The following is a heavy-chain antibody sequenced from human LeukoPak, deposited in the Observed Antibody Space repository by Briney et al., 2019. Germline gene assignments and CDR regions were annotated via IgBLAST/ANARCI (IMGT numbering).Heavy chain of an antibody. CDR3: ARAPPYDILTMGRNNWFDP. V-gene: IGHV1-69*04. J-gene: IGHJ5*02. Sequence: ASVKVSCKASGGTFSSYAISWVRRAPGQGLEWMGRIIPILGIANYAQKFQGRVTITADKSTSTAYMELSSLRSEDTAVYYCARAPPYDILTMGRNNWFDPWGQGTLVTVSS. CDR2: IIPILGIA. D-gene: IGHD3-9*01. CDR1: GGTFSSYA.